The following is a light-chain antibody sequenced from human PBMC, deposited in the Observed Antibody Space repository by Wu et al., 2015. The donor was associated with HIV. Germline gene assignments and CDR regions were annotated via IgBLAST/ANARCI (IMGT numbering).Light chain of an antibody. J-gene: IGKJ2*01. V-gene: IGKV3-20*01. CDR3: QQYGRSPPT. Sequence: EIVLTQSPGTLSLSPGQRATLSCRASQSVTSDYLAWHQQKPGQAPRLLIYSASSRATGVPDRFSGSGSGTDFTLTISRLEPEDFAVYSCQQYGRSPPTFGQGPSWRSN. CDR1: QSVTSDY. CDR2: SAS.